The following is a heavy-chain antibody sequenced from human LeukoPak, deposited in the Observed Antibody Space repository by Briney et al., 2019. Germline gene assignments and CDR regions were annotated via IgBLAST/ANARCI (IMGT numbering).Heavy chain of an antibody. D-gene: IGHD4-17*01. V-gene: IGHV3-7*01. CDR3: ARDKSYGDSTFDY. CDR2: IKQDGSEK. J-gene: IGHJ4*02. CDR1: GFTFSSYW. Sequence: GGSLRLSCAASGFTFSSYWMSWVRQAPGKGLEWVANIKQDGSEKYYVDSVKGRFTISRDNAKNSLYLQMNSLRAEDTAVYYCARDKSYGDSTFDYWGQGTLVTVSS.